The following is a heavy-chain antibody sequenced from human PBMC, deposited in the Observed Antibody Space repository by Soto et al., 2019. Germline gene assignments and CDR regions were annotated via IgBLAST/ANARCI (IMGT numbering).Heavy chain of an antibody. Sequence: QVHLQESGPGLVKPSETLSLTCAVSGDSIKTETWWSWLRQLPGTGLEWIGEIKHTGDANANPALRSRVSMSVDRTKNQLFLNLRSVSAADTAVYFCAREGRSTGFESWAQGTLVTVSS. J-gene: IGHJ5*01. CDR3: AREGRSTGFES. V-gene: IGHV4-4*02. CDR1: GDSIKTETW. D-gene: IGHD6-13*01. CDR2: IKHTGDA.